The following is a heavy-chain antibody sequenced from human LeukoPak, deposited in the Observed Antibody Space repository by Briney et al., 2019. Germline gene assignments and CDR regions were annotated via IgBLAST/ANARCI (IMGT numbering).Heavy chain of an antibody. V-gene: IGHV3-7*01. J-gene: IGHJ4*02. D-gene: IGHD1-1*01. CDR1: GFTFSSYW. CDR3: ARDSFYRYYYFDY. Sequence: GGSLRLSCAASGFTFSSYWMSWVRQAPGKGLEWVANIKQDGSEKYYVDSVKGRFTISRDNAKNSLYLQMNSLRAEDTAVYYCARDSFYRYYYFDYWGQGTLVTVSS. CDR2: IKQDGSEK.